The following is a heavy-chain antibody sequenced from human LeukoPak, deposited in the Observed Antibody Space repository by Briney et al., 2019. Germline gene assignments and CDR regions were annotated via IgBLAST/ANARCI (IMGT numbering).Heavy chain of an antibody. CDR1: GGTFSSYA. CDR2: MNPDSGNT. CDR3: ARGKGWELRSWLDP. D-gene: IGHD1-26*01. Sequence: ASVKVSCKASGGTFSSYAISWVRQAPGQGLEWMGWMNPDSGNTGYAQKFQGRVTMTRNTSISTAYMELSSLRSEDTAVYYCARGKGWELRSWLDPWGQGTLVTVSS. V-gene: IGHV1-8*02. J-gene: IGHJ5*02.